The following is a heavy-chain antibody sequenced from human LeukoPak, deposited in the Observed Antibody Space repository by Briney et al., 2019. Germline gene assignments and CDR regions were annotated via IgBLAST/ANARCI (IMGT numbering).Heavy chain of an antibody. J-gene: IGHJ4*02. Sequence: ASVKVSCKSSGYTFTGYYMHWVRQAPGQGLEWMGWINPNSGGTNYAQKFQGWVTMTRDTSISTAYMELSRLRSDDTAVYYCARDREAVALFIFDYWGQGTLVTVSS. V-gene: IGHV1-2*04. CDR1: GYTFTGYY. D-gene: IGHD6-19*01. CDR3: ARDREAVALFIFDY. CDR2: INPNSGGT.